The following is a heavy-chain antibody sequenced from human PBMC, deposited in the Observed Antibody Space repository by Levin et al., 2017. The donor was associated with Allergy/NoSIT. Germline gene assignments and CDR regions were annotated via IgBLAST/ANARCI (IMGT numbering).Heavy chain of an antibody. CDR1: GFTFSSYA. D-gene: IGHD6-19*01. CDR2: ISGSGGST. Sequence: PGGSLRLSCAASGFTFSSYAMSWVRQAPGKGLEWVSAISGSGGSTYYADSVKGRFTISRDNSKNTLYLQMNSLRAEDTAVYYCADGGGSSGWYSGFFDYWGQGTLVTVSS. V-gene: IGHV3-23*01. CDR3: ADGGGSSGWYSGFFDY. J-gene: IGHJ4*02.